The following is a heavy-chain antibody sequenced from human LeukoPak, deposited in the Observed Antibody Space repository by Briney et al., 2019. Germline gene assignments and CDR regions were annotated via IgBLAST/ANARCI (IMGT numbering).Heavy chain of an antibody. V-gene: IGHV4-30-4*08. D-gene: IGHD2-21*01. CDR2: IYYSGST. CDR1: GGSISSGDYY. J-gene: IGHJ3*02. CDR3: ARAGGRPYCGDDCPPNAFDI. Sequence: PSQTLSLTCTVSGGSISSGDYYWSWIRQPPGKGLEWIGYIYYSGSTYYNPSLKSRVTISVDTSKNQFSLKLSSVTAADTAVYYCARAGGRPYCGDDCPPNAFDIWGQGTMVTVSS.